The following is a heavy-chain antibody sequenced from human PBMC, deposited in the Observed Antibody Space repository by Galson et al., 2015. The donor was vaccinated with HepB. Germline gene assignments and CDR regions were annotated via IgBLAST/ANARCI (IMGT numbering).Heavy chain of an antibody. Sequence: SLRLSCAASGFTFSDYYMSWIRQAPGKGLEWVSYISSSGGTIYYADSVKGRFTISRDSAKNSLYLQMNSLRAEDTAVYYCARVPYCSGGSCYGGAFDIWGQGTMVTVSS. CDR3: ARVPYCSGGSCYGGAFDI. J-gene: IGHJ3*02. CDR1: GFTFSDYY. V-gene: IGHV3-11*01. CDR2: ISSSGGTI. D-gene: IGHD2-15*01.